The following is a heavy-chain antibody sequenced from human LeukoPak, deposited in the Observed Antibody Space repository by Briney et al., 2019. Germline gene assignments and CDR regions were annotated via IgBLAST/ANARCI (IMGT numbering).Heavy chain of an antibody. V-gene: IGHV4-59*01. CDR2: FYYSGNT. CDR1: GGSFSGYY. J-gene: IGHJ3*02. CDR3: ATTRVVGTTTGAFDI. D-gene: IGHD1-26*01. Sequence: PSETLSLTCAVYGGSFSGYYWSWIRQPPGKGLEWIGYFYYSGNTNYDPSLKSRVTMSVDSSKNQFSLMLSSVTAADTAVYYCATTRVVGTTTGAFDIWGQGTMVTVSP.